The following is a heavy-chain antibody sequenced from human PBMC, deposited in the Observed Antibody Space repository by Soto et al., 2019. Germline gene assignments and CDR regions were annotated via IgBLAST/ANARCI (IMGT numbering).Heavy chain of an antibody. J-gene: IGHJ6*02. CDR1: GVRVSRIIAA. Sequence: SQTLSLPYAISGVRVSRIIAAWKSIGPSTSRGLEWLGRTYYRSKWFNDYAVSVERRLTLNADTSNHQFSLQLNSVAPGDAAVYFCARGSVLGIPVTGSDWGYVGLDGWGQGATVTVSS. V-gene: IGHV6-1*01. CDR3: ARGSVLGIPVTGSDWGYVGLDG. D-gene: IGHD6-19*01. CDR2: TYYRSKWFN.